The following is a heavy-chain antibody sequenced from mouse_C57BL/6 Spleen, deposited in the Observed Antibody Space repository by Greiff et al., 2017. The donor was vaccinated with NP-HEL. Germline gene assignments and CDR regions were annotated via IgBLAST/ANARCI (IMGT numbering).Heavy chain of an antibody. CDR1: GYAFSSSW. CDR3: AREYSYYFDY. D-gene: IGHD5-2*01. V-gene: IGHV1-82*01. Sequence: QVQLQQSGPELVKPGASVKISCKASGYAFSSSWMNWVKQRPGKGLEWIGRIYPGDGDTNYNGKFKGKATLTADKSSSTAYMQLSSLTSEDSAVYCCAREYSYYFDYWGQGTTLTVSS. J-gene: IGHJ2*01. CDR2: IYPGDGDT.